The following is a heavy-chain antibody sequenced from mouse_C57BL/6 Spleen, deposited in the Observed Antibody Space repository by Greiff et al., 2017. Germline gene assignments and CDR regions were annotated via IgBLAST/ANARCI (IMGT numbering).Heavy chain of an antibody. CDR2: IDPEDGDT. V-gene: IGHV14-1*01. CDR1: GFNIKDYY. Sequence: EVKLQESGAELVRPGASVKLSCTASGFNIKDYYMHWVKQRPEQGLEWIGRIDPEDGDTEYAPKFQGKATMTADTSSNTAYLQLSSLTSEDTAVYYCTPIYYGNLYAMDYWGQGTSVTVSS. CDR3: TPIYYGNLYAMDY. D-gene: IGHD2-1*01. J-gene: IGHJ4*01.